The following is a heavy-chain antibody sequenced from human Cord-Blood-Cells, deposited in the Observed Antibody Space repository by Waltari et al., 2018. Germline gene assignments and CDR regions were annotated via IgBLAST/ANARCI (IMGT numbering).Heavy chain of an antibody. V-gene: IGHV4-39*01. CDR2: IYYSGST. Sequence: QLQLQESGPGLVKPSETLSLTCTVSGGSISSSSYYWGWIRQPPGKGLEWIGSIYYSGSTYSNPSLKSRVTISVDTSKNQFSLKLSSVTAADTAVYYCARLDYDILTGYPSGAFDIWGQGTMVTVSS. CDR3: ARLDYDILTGYPSGAFDI. CDR1: GGSISSSSYY. J-gene: IGHJ3*02. D-gene: IGHD3-9*01.